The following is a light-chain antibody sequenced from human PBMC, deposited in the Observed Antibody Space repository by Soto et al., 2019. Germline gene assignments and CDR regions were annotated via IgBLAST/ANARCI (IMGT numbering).Light chain of an antibody. CDR1: ETISTD. J-gene: IGKJ2*01. Sequence: DIQLTQSPSSLSASVGDRVTITCRASETISTDLNWYQQKPGKAPKVLIYGASSLQSGVPSRFSGSGSGTDFTLTISSLQPEDFAVYYCQQNYNTPPFTFGQGTKLEI. CDR2: GAS. CDR3: QQNYNTPPFT. V-gene: IGKV1-39*01.